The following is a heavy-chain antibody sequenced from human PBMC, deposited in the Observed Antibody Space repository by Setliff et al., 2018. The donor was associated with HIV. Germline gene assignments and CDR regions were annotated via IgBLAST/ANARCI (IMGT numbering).Heavy chain of an antibody. CDR2: IIPIFGTT. Sequence: SVKVSCKASGGTFGNYGISWVRQAPGQGLEWMGGIIPIFGTTNYAQKFQGRVTITADESTTTAYMELRSLRSDDTAVYYCAREGYSVDAFDIWGQGTMVTVSS. CDR1: GGTFGNYG. V-gene: IGHV1-69*13. CDR3: AREGYSVDAFDI. J-gene: IGHJ3*02. D-gene: IGHD4-4*01.